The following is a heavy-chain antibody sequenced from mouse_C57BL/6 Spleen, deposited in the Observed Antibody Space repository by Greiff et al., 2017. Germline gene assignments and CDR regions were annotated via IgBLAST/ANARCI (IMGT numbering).Heavy chain of an antibody. J-gene: IGHJ2*01. CDR1: GYTFTSYW. D-gene: IGHD1-1*01. CDR2: IDPNSGGT. V-gene: IGHV1-72*01. CDR3: ARENYYGSGGFYYFDY. Sequence: QVQLQQPGAELVKPGASVKLSCKASGYTFTSYWMHWVKQRPGRGLEWIGRIDPNSGGTKYNEKFKSKATLTVDKPSSTAYMQLSSLKSEDSAVYYCARENYYGSGGFYYFDYWGQGTTLTVSS.